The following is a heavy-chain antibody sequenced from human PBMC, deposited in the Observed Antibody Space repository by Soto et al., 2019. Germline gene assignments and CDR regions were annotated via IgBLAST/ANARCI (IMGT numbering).Heavy chain of an antibody. CDR2: ININRGDV. J-gene: IGHJ4*01. CDR3: ATDDMNRGRFDF. Sequence: ASVKVSCKAPGHSSTHNGISWVRRAPGQGLEWMGWININRGDVNHAPKFQGRVTLTTDTSTTTAYMELRSLRLDDTAVYFCATDDMNRGRFDFWGHGTLVTVSS. CDR1: GHSSTHNG. V-gene: IGHV1-18*01.